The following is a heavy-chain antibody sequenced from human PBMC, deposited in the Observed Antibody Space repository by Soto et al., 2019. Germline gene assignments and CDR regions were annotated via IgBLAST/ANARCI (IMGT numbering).Heavy chain of an antibody. V-gene: IGHV3-30-3*01. Sequence: QVQLVESGGGVVQPGRSVRLSCAASGFTFSSYAMHWVRQAPGKGLEWVAVISYDGSNKYYADSVKGRFTISRDNSKNTLYLQMNSLRAEDTAVYYCARDPSGSYYFDYWGQGTLVTVSS. D-gene: IGHD1-26*01. CDR1: GFTFSSYA. CDR2: ISYDGSNK. CDR3: ARDPSGSYYFDY. J-gene: IGHJ4*02.